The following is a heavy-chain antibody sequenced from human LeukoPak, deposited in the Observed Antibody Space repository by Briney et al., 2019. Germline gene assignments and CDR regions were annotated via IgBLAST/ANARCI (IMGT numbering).Heavy chain of an antibody. J-gene: IGHJ4*02. CDR3: ARAYYYGSGSYGLDY. V-gene: IGHV4-39*07. CDR1: GGSISSSSYY. CDR2: IYSSGST. D-gene: IGHD3-10*01. Sequence: SETLSLTCTVSGGSISSSSYYWGWIRPPPGKGLEWIGSIYSSGSTHYNPSLKSRLTISVDASKNQFSLKLTSVTAADTAVYYCARAYYYGSGSYGLDYWGQGTLVTVSS.